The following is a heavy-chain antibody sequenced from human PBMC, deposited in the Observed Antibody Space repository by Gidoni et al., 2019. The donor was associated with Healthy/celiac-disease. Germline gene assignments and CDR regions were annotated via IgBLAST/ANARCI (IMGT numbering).Heavy chain of an antibody. J-gene: IGHJ5*02. CDR1: GGSISSSSYS. V-gene: IGHV4-39*01. Sequence: QLQLQESGPGLVKPSETLSLTCTVSGGSISSSSYSWGWIRQPPGKGLEWIGSIYYSGSTYYNPSLKSRVTISVDTSKNQFSLKLSSVTAADTAVYYCARHFSYSSGWYGKYNWFDPWGQGTLVTVSS. CDR2: IYYSGST. CDR3: ARHFSYSSGWYGKYNWFDP. D-gene: IGHD6-19*01.